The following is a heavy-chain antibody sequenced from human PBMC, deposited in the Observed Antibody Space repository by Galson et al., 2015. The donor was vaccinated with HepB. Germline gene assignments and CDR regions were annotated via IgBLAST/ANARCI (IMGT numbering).Heavy chain of an antibody. V-gene: IGHV3-48*02. CDR3: ARSKWIEAAECSH. Sequence: LSLSCAASGFTFSGYSMNWVRQAPGKGLEWISYIDSSGSTISYPDSVKGRFTVSRDNAKNLLYLQMNSLRDEDTAVYYCARSKWIEAAECSHWGQGTLVTVSS. CDR2: IDSSGSTI. CDR1: GFTFSGYS. D-gene: IGHD6-13*01. J-gene: IGHJ4*02.